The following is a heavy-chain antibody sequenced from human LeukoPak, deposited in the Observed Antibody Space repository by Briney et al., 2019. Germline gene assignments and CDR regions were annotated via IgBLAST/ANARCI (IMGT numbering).Heavy chain of an antibody. CDR1: GFTFSSYS. CDR3: ARDQGPNYDILTGYYWLYYYGMDV. Sequence: PGGSLRLSCAAYGFTFSSYSMNWVRQAPGKGLEWVSSISSSSSYIYYADSVKGRFTISRDNAKNSLYLQMNSLRAEATAVYYCARDQGPNYDILTGYYWLYYYGMDVWGQGTTVTVSS. V-gene: IGHV3-21*01. CDR2: ISSSSSYI. D-gene: IGHD3-9*01. J-gene: IGHJ6*02.